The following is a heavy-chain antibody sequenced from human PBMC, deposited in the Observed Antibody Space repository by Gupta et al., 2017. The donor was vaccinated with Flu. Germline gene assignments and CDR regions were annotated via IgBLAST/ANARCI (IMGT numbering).Heavy chain of an antibody. J-gene: IGHJ3*02. Sequence: EVQLVESGGGLVEPGRSLRLSCTASGFTIGDYALSWVRQAPGKGLEWVGFIRNKNYGGTTEYDASVKGRLFISRDDSKSIVYLQLNSVKTEDTAVYYCTRIGCSSTSCYPGLDAFDIWGQGTKVTVSS. V-gene: IGHV3-49*04. CDR3: TRIGCSSTSCYPGLDAFDI. CDR2: IRNKNYGGTT. CDR1: GFTIGDYA. D-gene: IGHD2-2*01.